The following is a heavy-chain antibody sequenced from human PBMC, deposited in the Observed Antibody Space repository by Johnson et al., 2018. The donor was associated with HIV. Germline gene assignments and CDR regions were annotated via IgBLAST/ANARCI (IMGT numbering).Heavy chain of an antibody. Sequence: VQLVESGGGLVQPGGSLRLSCAASGFTVSSNYMRWVRQAPGKGLEWVSIIYRGGSTYYADSVKGRFTISRDNSKNTLYLQMNSLRPEDTAVYYCARPRTTVTQVDAFDIWGQGTMVTVSS. CDR2: IYRGGST. D-gene: IGHD4-17*01. CDR3: ARPRTTVTQVDAFDI. CDR1: GFTVSSNY. J-gene: IGHJ3*02. V-gene: IGHV3-66*02.